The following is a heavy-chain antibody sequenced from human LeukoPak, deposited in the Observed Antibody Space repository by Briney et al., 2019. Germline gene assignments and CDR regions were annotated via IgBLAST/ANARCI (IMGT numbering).Heavy chain of an antibody. D-gene: IGHD5-12*01. CDR3: ARAVVGYRPYYYYYMDV. V-gene: IGHV4-59*01. CDR2: IYYSGST. J-gene: IGHJ6*03. Sequence: SETLSLTCTVSGGSISSYYWSWIRQPPGKGLEWIGYIYYSGSTNYNPSLKSRVTTSVDTSKNQFSLKLSSVTAADTAVYYCARAVVGYRPYYYYYMDVWGKGTTVTVSS. CDR1: GGSISSYY.